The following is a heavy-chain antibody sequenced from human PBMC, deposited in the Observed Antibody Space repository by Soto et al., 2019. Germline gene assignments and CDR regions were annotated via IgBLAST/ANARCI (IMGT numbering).Heavy chain of an antibody. J-gene: IGHJ4*02. CDR2: IDVGSANA. D-gene: IGHD4-17*01. CDR1: GFTFSSSA. Sequence: QMQLVQSGPEVKKPGTSVKVSCKTSGFTFSSSAVHWVRQARGHRLQWIGWIDVGSANAHYAQMLQERVTISRYMSTRTAYMEISSLRPEDTAVYYCAADVGCYLYGLARHWGPGTLGTVSS. CDR3: AADVGCYLYGLARH. V-gene: IGHV1-58*01.